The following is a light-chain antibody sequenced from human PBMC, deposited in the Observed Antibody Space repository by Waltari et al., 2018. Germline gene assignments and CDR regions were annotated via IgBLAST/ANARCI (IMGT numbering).Light chain of an antibody. CDR2: GAS. J-gene: IGKJ4*01. Sequence: EIVLTQSPGTLSLSPGERATLSCRASQSVSSSYLAWYQQRPGQAPRLLIYGASSRATGIPDRFSGSGSGTDFTLTISRLEPEASAVYYCQQYGSSRLTFGGGTKVEIK. CDR3: QQYGSSRLT. CDR1: QSVSSSY. V-gene: IGKV3-20*01.